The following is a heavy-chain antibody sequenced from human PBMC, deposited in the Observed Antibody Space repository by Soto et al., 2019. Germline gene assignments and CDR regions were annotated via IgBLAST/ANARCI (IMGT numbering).Heavy chain of an antibody. Sequence: QVQLVQSGAEVKKPGSSVKVSCTASGDTFSSYAISWVRQAPGQGLEWMGGIIPIFGTANYAQKFKGRVTITADKSTSTAYMELISLRSEDTAMYYCARGWYYYDSSGYAFDYWGQGTQVTVSS. CDR3: ARGWYYYDSSGYAFDY. CDR1: GDTFSSYA. D-gene: IGHD3-22*01. V-gene: IGHV1-69*06. J-gene: IGHJ4*02. CDR2: IIPIFGTA.